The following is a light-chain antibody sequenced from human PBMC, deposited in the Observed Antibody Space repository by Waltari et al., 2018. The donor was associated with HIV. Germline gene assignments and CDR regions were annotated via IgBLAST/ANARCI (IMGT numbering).Light chain of an antibody. CDR3: QQYNNWPPLT. CDR1: QSVSSN. CDR2: GAS. V-gene: IGKV3-15*01. Sequence: EIVMTQSPATLSVSPGERATLSCRASQSVSSNLAWYQQKAGQAPRLLIYGASTRATGIQARFSGSGSGTEFTLTISSLQSEDFAVYYCQQYNNWPPLTFGGGTKVEIK. J-gene: IGKJ4*01.